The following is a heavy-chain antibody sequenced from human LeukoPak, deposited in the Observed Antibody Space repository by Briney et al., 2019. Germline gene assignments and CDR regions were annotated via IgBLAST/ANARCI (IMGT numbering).Heavy chain of an antibody. CDR2: ISSSSSTI. D-gene: IGHD2-2*01. CDR1: GFTFSNYS. J-gene: IGHJ4*02. V-gene: IGHV3-48*01. Sequence: PGGSLRLSCAASGFTFSNYSMNWVRQAPGKGLEWVSYISSSSSTIYYADSVKGRFTISRDNAKNSLYLQMNSLRAEDTAVYYCARDRCSSTSCGFDYWGQGTLVTVSS. CDR3: ARDRCSSTSCGFDY.